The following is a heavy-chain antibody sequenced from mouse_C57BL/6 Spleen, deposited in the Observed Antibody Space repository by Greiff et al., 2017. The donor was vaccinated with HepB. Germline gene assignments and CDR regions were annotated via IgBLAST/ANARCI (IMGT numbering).Heavy chain of an antibody. V-gene: IGHV1-53*01. Sequence: VKLQQPGTELVKPGASVKLSCKASGYTFTSYWMHWVKQRPGQGLEWIGNINPSNGGTNYNEKFKSKATLTVDKSSSTAYMQLSSLTSEDSAVYYCAREVIYDGYYDWFAYWGQGTLVTVSA. CDR3: AREVIYDGYYDWFAY. J-gene: IGHJ3*01. D-gene: IGHD2-3*01. CDR2: INPSNGGT. CDR1: GYTFTSYW.